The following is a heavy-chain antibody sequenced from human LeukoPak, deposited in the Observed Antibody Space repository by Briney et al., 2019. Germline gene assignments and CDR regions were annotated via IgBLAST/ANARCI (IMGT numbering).Heavy chain of an antibody. Sequence: GGSLRLSCAVSGFTFRSYAMSWVCQAPGKGLEWVSGISGSGGSTYYADSVKGRFTISRDNSKNTLYLQMNSLRVEDTAVYYCAKLSGEDGWYDHLNYWGQGILVTVSS. CDR3: AKLSGEDGWYDHLNY. D-gene: IGHD6-19*01. V-gene: IGHV3-23*01. CDR2: ISGSGGST. CDR1: GFTFRSYA. J-gene: IGHJ4*02.